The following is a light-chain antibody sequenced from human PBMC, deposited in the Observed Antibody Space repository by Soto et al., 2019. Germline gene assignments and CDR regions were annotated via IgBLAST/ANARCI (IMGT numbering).Light chain of an antibody. CDR1: SSDVGGYNY. Sequence: QSVLTQPASVSGSPGQSITISCTGTSSDVGGYNYVSWYQHHPGKVPKLMIYEVSNRPSGFSNRFSGSKSGNTASLTISGLQSEDEADYYCSSYTTSYTQVFGGGTKLTVL. CDR3: SSYTTSYTQV. J-gene: IGLJ2*01. V-gene: IGLV2-14*01. CDR2: EVS.